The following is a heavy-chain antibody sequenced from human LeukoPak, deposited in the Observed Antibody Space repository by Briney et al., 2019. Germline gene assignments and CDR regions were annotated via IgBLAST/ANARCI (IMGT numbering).Heavy chain of an antibody. J-gene: IGHJ4*02. D-gene: IGHD3-3*01. V-gene: IGHV3-53*01. Sequence: LGLLCEVSGHPVKRIYMMGVRRPRAKAREGVAVIYSGGTTYHIDSVKGRFTISRDISKSTMYLEMKNLRVEDTATYYCASLEGGPSDGRWGQGTLVIVSS. CDR3: ASLEGGPSDGR. CDR2: IYSGGTT. CDR1: GHPVKRIY.